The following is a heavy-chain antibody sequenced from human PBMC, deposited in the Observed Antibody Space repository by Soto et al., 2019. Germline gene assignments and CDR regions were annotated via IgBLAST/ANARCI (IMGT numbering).Heavy chain of an antibody. J-gene: IGHJ4*02. D-gene: IGHD6-13*01. CDR2: IYYSGST. CDR3: ARVSFYQGAAAGSYYFDY. Sequence: PSETLSLTCTVSGGSISSYYWSWIRQPPGKGLEWIGYIYYSGSTNYNPSFKSRVTISVDTSKNQFSLKLSSVTAADTAVYYCARVSFYQGAAAGSYYFDYWGQGTLVTVSS. CDR1: GGSISSYY. V-gene: IGHV4-59*01.